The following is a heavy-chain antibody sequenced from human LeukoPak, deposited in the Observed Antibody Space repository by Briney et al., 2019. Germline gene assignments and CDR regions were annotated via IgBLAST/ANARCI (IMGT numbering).Heavy chain of an antibody. D-gene: IGHD1-26*01. CDR3: AKVGGSYPYYYYYMDV. J-gene: IGHJ6*03. V-gene: IGHV3-30*02. CDR2: IRYDGSNK. CDR1: GFTFSSYG. Sequence: GGSLRLSCAASGFTFSSYGMHWVRQAPGKGLEWVAFIRYDGSNKYYADSVKGRFTISRDNSKNTLYLQMNSLRAEDTAVYYCAKVGGSYPYYYYYMDVWGKGTTVTVSS.